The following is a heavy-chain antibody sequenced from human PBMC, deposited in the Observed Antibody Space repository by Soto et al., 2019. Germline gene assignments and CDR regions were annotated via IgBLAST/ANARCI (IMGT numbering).Heavy chain of an antibody. D-gene: IGHD1-26*01. CDR3: ARDPGGSYNDY. CDR2: IYYSGST. J-gene: IGHJ4*02. V-gene: IGHV4-59*01. Sequence: SETLSVTCTVSGGSISSYYWSWIRQPPGKGLEWIGYIYYSGSTNYNPSPKSRVTISVGTSKNQFSLKLSSVTAADTAVYYCARDPGGSYNDYWGQGTLVTVSS. CDR1: GGSISSYY.